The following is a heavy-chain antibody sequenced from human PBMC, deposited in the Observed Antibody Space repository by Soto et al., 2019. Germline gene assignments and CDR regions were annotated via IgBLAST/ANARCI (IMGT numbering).Heavy chain of an antibody. CDR1: GFTFGGYA. CDR2: IRSKAYGGTT. D-gene: IGHD3-3*01. V-gene: IGHV3-49*04. Sequence: GGSLRLSGTASGFTFGGYAMSWVRQAPGKGLEWLGFIRSKAYGGTTEYAASVKGRFTISRDDYKRIAYLQMSSLKTEDTAVYYCSRVNDFWSGYYNSSFDYRGQRTPVTVSS. CDR3: SRVNDFWSGYYNSSFDY. J-gene: IGHJ4*02.